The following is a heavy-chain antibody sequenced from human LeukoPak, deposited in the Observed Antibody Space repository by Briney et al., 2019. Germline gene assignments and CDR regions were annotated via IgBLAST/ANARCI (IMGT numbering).Heavy chain of an antibody. CDR2: IYSSGST. CDR3: AREPHCSDTSCYFGNAFDI. D-gene: IGHD2-2*01. V-gene: IGHV4-4*07. Sequence: PSETLSLTCTVSGGSISSYYWTWIRQPAGKGLEWIGRIYSSGSTNYCPSLKSRVTISLDTSKNQFSLKLSSVTAADTAVYYCAREPHCSDTSCYFGNAFDIWGQGTMVIVSS. J-gene: IGHJ3*02. CDR1: GGSISSYY.